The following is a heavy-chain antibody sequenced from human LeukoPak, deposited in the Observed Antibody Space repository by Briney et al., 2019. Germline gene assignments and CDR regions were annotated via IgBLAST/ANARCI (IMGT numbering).Heavy chain of an antibody. CDR3: ARSRRYLAIVFDP. V-gene: IGHV4-59*01. Sequence: PSETLSLTCTVSGGSIGSYYWSWIRQPPGKGLEWIGYIYYSGSTNYNPSLKSRVTISVDTSKNQFSLKLSSVTAADTAVYYCARSRRYLAIVFDPWGQGTLVTVSS. CDR1: GGSIGSYY. D-gene: IGHD2-2*02. J-gene: IGHJ5*02. CDR2: IYYSGST.